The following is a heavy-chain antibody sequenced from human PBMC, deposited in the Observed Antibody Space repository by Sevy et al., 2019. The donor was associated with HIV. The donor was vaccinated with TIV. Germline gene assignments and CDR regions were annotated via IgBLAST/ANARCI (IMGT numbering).Heavy chain of an antibody. V-gene: IGHV3-30*18. CDR1: GFSFSYYG. Sequence: GGSVRLSCTGSGFSFSYYGIHWVRQAPGKGLDWVALISHDGINEYYADSVKGRFTISRDNSKNTVYLEMNRLRNEDTAIYFCANAYSGSYSHSYLYALDVWGQGTTVTVSS. CDR2: ISHDGINE. J-gene: IGHJ6*02. D-gene: IGHD1-26*01. CDR3: ANAYSGSYSHSYLYALDV.